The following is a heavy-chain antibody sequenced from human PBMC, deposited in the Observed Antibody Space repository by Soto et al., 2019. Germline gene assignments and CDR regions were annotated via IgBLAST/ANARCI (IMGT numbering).Heavy chain of an antibody. CDR2: VHESGST. CDR1: GDAISNYY. D-gene: IGHD1-20*01. V-gene: IGHV4-59*03. Sequence: PSETLSLTCSVSGDAISNYYWSWIRQTPGRGLEWIGCVHESGSTDYNPSLRGRVIISLHTSKSQFSLSLRSATAADTATYYCARGTRALITSFFAYWGQGSPVNVSS. J-gene: IGHJ4*02. CDR3: ARGTRALITSFFAY.